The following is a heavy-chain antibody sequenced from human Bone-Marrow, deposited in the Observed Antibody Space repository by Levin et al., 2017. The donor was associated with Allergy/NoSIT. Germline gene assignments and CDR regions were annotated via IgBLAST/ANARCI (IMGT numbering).Heavy chain of an antibody. Sequence: SQTLSLTCTVSDDSMRSNNDYWGWLRQPPGKGLEWIGSSLYTGNTYFNPSLKSRATIPVDTSKNQFSLRLRSVTAADTATYYCAILGPCVGYCSGSTVDYWGQGIMVTVSS. V-gene: IGHV4-39*07. J-gene: IGHJ4*02. CDR2: SLYTGNT. CDR3: AILGPCVGYCSGSTVDY. CDR1: DDSMRSNNDY. D-gene: IGHD6-19*01.